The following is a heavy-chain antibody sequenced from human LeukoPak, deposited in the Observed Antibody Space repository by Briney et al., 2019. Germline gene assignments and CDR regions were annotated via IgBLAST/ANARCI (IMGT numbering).Heavy chain of an antibody. CDR2: IYYSGST. D-gene: IGHD2-2*01. CDR1: GGSISSSSYY. V-gene: IGHV4-39*01. J-gene: IGHJ4*02. CDR3: ARQRTGYIVVVPAAYDY. Sequence: SETLSLTCTVSGGSISSSSYYWGWIRQPPGKGLEWIGSIYYSGSTYYNPSLKSRVTISVDTSKNQFSLKLSSVTAADTAVYYCARQRTGYIVVVPAAYDYWGQGTLVTVSS.